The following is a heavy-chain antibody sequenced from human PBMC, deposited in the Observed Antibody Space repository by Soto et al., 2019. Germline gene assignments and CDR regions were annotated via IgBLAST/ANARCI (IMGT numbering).Heavy chain of an antibody. CDR3: ARHLVGSTRGNFDY. Sequence: GESLKISCKGSGYNFINHWIAWVRQMPGKGLEWMGIVYPDDSDTRYSPSFQGQVTISADTSITTAYLQWSGLRASDTAMYFCARHLVGSTRGNFDYWGQGTLVTVSS. CDR2: VYPDDSDT. V-gene: IGHV5-51*01. CDR1: GYNFINHW. J-gene: IGHJ4*01. D-gene: IGHD2-2*01.